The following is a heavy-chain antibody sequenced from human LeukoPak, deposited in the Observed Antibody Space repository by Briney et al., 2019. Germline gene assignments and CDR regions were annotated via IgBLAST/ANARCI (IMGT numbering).Heavy chain of an antibody. Sequence: ASVKVSCTASGYTFTSYAMNWVRQAPGQGLEWMGWINTNTGNPTYAQGFTGRFVFSLDTSVSTAYLQISSLKAEDTAVYYCARDYSSSWYGSKPLDYWGQGALVTVSS. J-gene: IGHJ4*02. CDR1: GYTFTSYA. CDR3: ARDYSSSWYGSKPLDY. CDR2: INTNTGNP. D-gene: IGHD6-13*01. V-gene: IGHV7-4-1*02.